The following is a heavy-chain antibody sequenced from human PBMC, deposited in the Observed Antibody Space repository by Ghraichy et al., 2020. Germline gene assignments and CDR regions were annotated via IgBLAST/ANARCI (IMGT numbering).Heavy chain of an antibody. CDR1: GFIFSSYW. D-gene: IGHD3-16*01. V-gene: IGHV3-7*01. CDR3: ARDPGGKYYFDY. Sequence: GGSLRLSCAASGFIFSSYWMTWVRQAPGKGLEWVANIKEDGSEKYYVDSVKGRFTVSRDNAKNSLFLQMNSLAADDTAVYYCARDPGGKYYFDYWGQGTLVTVSS. CDR2: IKEDGSEK. J-gene: IGHJ4*02.